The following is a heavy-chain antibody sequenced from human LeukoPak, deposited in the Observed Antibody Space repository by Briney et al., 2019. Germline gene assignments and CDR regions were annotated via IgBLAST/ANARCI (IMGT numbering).Heavy chain of an antibody. Sequence: PGGSLRLSCAASGFTFSSYSMNWVRQAPGKGLEWVSSISSSSSYIYYADSVKGRFTISRDNAKNSLYLQMNSLRAEDTAVYYCARDLYSGSGSCSIWGQGTMVTVSS. J-gene: IGHJ3*02. CDR1: GFTFSSYS. D-gene: IGHD3-10*01. CDR2: ISSSSSYI. V-gene: IGHV3-21*01. CDR3: ARDLYSGSGSCSI.